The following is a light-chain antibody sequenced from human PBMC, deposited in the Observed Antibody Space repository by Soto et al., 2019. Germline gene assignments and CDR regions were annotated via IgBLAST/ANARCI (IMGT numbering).Light chain of an antibody. V-gene: IGLV2-14*01. CDR2: DVS. CDR3: TSSTTSSTYV. Sequence: QSVLTQPASVSGYPGQSITISCTGASSDVGAYNYVAWCQQHPGKGPKLLIYDVSNRPSGFSSRFSGSKSGNTASLTISGLRAEDEADYFRTSSTTSSTYVFGTGPYVT. CDR1: SSDVGAYNY. J-gene: IGLJ1*01.